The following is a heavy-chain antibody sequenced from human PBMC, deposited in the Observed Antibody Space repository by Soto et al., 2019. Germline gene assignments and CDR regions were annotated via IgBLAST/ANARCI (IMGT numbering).Heavy chain of an antibody. V-gene: IGHV3-7*01. CDR3: TRSLGYCSGGSCFPFDS. CDR2: IKQDGSEK. J-gene: IGHJ4*02. Sequence: EVQLVESGGDLVQPGGSLRLSCAASGFTFSTYWMTWVRQAPVKGLEWVANIKQDGSEKYYVDSVKGRFSISRDNAKNSLYLQMNSLRAEDTAVYYCTRSLGYCSGGSCFPFDSWGQGTLVTVSS. CDR1: GFTFSTYW. D-gene: IGHD2-15*01.